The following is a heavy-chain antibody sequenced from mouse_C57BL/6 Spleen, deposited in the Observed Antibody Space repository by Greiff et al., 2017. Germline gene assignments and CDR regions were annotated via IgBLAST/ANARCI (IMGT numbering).Heavy chain of an antibody. D-gene: IGHD2-2*01. J-gene: IGHJ4*01. CDR1: GYTFTSYW. CDR3: ARAVTVSSYYAMDY. Sequence: QVHVKQPGAELVKPGASVKLSCKASGYTFTSYWMHWVKQRPGRGLEWIGRIDPNSGGTKYNEKFKSKATLTVDKPSSTAYMQLSSLTSEDSAVYYCARAVTVSSYYAMDYWGQGTSVTVSS. CDR2: IDPNSGGT. V-gene: IGHV1-72*01.